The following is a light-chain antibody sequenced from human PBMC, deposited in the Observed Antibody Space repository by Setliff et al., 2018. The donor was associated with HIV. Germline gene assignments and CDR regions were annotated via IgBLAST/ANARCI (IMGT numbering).Light chain of an antibody. V-gene: IGLV2-14*01. CDR2: DVS. J-gene: IGLJ1*01. Sequence: QSVLTQPASVSGSPGQSITISCTGTSNDVGAYNTVYWYQQHPGEAPKLMIYDVSTRPSGVSNRFSGSKSGNTASLTISGLQTADAADYYCSSYTSSSTDVFGTGTKVTVL. CDR1: SNDVGAYNT. CDR3: SSYTSSSTDV.